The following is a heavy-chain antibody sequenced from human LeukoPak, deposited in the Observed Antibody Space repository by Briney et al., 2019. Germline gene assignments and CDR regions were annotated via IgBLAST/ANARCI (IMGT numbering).Heavy chain of an antibody. J-gene: IGHJ4*02. Sequence: GGSLRLSCAASGFTFSSYAMHWVRQAPGKGLEWVAVXXXXXXNKYYADSVKGRFTISRDNSKNTLYLQMNSLRAEDTAVNYXXXXXXXXXXTGSXXXXYYFDYWGQGTLVTVSS. D-gene: IGHD1-14*01. V-gene: IGHV3-30-3*01. CDR3: XXXXXXXXXTGSXXXXYYFDY. CDR1: GFTFSSYA. CDR2: XXXXXXNK.